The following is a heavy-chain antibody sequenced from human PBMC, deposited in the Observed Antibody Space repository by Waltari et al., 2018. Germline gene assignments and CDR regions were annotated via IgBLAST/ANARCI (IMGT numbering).Heavy chain of an antibody. CDR3: ARDRGRGLYLDS. D-gene: IGHD2-15*01. CDR1: GDSMSSTYW. CDR2: VHGSGKT. V-gene: IGHV4-4*02. J-gene: IGHJ4*02. Sequence: QLQLQESGPGLVKPSGTLSLTCAVSGDSMSSTYWWSWVRQPPGKGLEWIGQVHGSGKTNYNPSFASRVTVSLDTPNTQFSLRGASVTAADSAIYYCARDRGRGLYLDSWGPGTLVAVSP.